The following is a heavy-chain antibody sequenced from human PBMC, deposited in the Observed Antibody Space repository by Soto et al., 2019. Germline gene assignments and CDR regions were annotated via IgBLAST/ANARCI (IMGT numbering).Heavy chain of an antibody. CDR3: ATVLLAAAGFFDY. J-gene: IGHJ4*02. V-gene: IGHV1-8*01. CDR2: MDPDDGKT. Sequence: ASVKVSCKASGYTFTSHDINWVRQAPGQGLEWMGWMDPDDGKTVYAQKFQGRVTMTEDTSTDTAYMELSSLRSEDTAVYYCATVLLAAAGFFDYWGQGTLVTVSS. CDR1: GYTFTSHD. D-gene: IGHD6-13*01.